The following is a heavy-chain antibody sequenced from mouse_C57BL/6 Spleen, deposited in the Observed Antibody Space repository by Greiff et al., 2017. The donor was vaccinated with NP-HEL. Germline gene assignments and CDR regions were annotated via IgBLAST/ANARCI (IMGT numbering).Heavy chain of an antibody. CDR3: AKNPSHYYGSMMDY. Sequence: VQLQQSGPGLVQPSQSLSITCTVSGFSLTSYGVHWVRQPPGKGLEWLGVIWSGGSTDYNAAFISRLSISKDNSKSQVFFKMNSLQADDTAIYYCAKNPSHYYGSMMDYWGQGTSVTVSS. V-gene: IGHV2-4*01. D-gene: IGHD1-1*01. CDR2: IWSGGST. J-gene: IGHJ4*01. CDR1: GFSLTSYG.